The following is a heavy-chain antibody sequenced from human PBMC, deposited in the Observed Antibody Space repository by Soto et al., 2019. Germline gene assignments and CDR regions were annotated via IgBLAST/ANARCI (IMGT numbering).Heavy chain of an antibody. V-gene: IGHV1-18*01. D-gene: IGHD3-10*01. CDR2: ISALNGNT. CDR1: GYTFTHYG. J-gene: IGHJ3*02. Sequence: QVQLVQSGAEVKKPGASVKVSCKASGYTFTHYGISWVRQAPGQGLAWMGWISALNGNTKYVDNFQDRVTMTSDTSTNTSYLEVRSLRSDDTAMYYCARVYDSGSYIAFVIWGQGTMVTVSS. CDR3: ARVYDSGSYIAFVI.